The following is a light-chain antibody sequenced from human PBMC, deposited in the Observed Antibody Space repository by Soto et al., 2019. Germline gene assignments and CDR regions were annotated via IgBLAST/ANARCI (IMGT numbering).Light chain of an antibody. CDR3: QQFNNYPPLT. V-gene: IGKV1-5*03. CDR1: QTISSW. J-gene: IGKJ4*01. Sequence: DIQMTQSPSTLSGSVGDRVTITCRASQTISSWLAWYQQKPGKAPKLLIYKASTLKSGVPSRFSGSGSGTEFTLTVSSLQPEDFATYYCQQFNNYPPLTFGGGTKVDIK. CDR2: KAS.